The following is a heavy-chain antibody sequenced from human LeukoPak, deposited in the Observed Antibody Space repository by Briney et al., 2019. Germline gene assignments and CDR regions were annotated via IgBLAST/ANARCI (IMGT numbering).Heavy chain of an antibody. V-gene: IGHV4-30-2*01. CDR1: GGSISSGGYY. CDR3: AREYSYGEVINAFDI. CDR2: IYHSGST. J-gene: IGHJ3*02. Sequence: SETLSLTCTVSGGSISSGGYYWGWIRQPPGKGLEWIGYIYHSGSTYYNPSLKSRVTISVDRSKNQFSLKLSSVTAADTAVYYCAREYSYGEVINAFDIWGQGTMVTVSS. D-gene: IGHD5-18*01.